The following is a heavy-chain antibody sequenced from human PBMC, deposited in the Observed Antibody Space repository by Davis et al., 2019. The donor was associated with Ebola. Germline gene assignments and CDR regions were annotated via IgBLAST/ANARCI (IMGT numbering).Heavy chain of an antibody. Sequence: SETLSLTCAVYGGSFSGYYWSWIRQPPGKGLEWIGEINHSGSTNYNSSLKSRVTISVDRSKNQFSLKLTSVTAADTAVYYCARAYGDYVFDYWGQGSLVTVSS. J-gene: IGHJ4*02. CDR2: INHSGST. D-gene: IGHD4-17*01. CDR1: GGSFSGYY. V-gene: IGHV4-34*01. CDR3: ARAYGDYVFDY.